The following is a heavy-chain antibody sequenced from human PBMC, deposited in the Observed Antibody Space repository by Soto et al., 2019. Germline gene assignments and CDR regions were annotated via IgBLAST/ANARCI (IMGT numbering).Heavy chain of an antibody. V-gene: IGHV3-9*01. CDR3: AKDIGISSSWYALGGYYYYGMDV. CDR2: ISWNSGSI. Sequence: EVQLVESGGGLVQPGRSLRLSCAASGFTFDDYAMHWARQAPGKGLEWVSGISWNSGSIGYADSVKGRFTISRDNAKNSLYLQMNSLRAEDTALYYCAKDIGISSSWYALGGYYYYGMDVWGQGTTVTVSS. CDR1: GFTFDDYA. J-gene: IGHJ6*02. D-gene: IGHD6-13*01.